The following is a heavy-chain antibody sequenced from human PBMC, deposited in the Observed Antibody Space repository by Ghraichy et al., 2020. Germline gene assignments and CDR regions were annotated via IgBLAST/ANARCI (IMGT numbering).Heavy chain of an antibody. CDR1: GVSVSSDRYY. D-gene: IGHD3-10*01. CDR2: SYFGGKT. CDR3: ARRPAGSHFGAFDI. V-gene: IGHV4-39*01. Sequence: SETLSLTCTVSGVSVSSDRYYWGWIRQPPGKGLEWVGSSYFGGKTYYNPSLTSRVTMDTSKNQFSLKLTSVTAADTAVYYCARRPAGSHFGAFDIWGQGTMVTVSS. J-gene: IGHJ3*02.